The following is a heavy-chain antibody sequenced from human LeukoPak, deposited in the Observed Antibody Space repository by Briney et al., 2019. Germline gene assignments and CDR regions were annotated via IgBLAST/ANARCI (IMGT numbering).Heavy chain of an antibody. CDR1: GFTFSSYN. Sequence: GGSLRLSCAASGFTFSSYNMHWVRQAPGKGLEWVAAISYDGSNKYYADTVKGRFTISRDNPKNTLYLQMNSLRAEDTAVYYCAKAAVADAFDIWGQGTMVTVSS. J-gene: IGHJ3*02. CDR3: AKAAVADAFDI. D-gene: IGHD4-23*01. CDR2: ISYDGSNK. V-gene: IGHV3-30*18.